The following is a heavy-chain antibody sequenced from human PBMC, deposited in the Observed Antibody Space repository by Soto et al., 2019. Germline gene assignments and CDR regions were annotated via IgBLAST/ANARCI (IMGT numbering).Heavy chain of an antibody. Sequence: HHWGSLRLSCSASGFPFSSYAMHWVRQAPGKGLEYVSAISSNGGSTYYADSVKGRFTISRDNSKNTLYLQMSSLRAEDTAVYYCVKDISHCSSTSCYSILGYAFDIWGQGTMVTVS. CDR1: GFPFSSYA. D-gene: IGHD2-2*01. V-gene: IGHV3-64D*06. CDR3: VKDISHCSSTSCYSILGYAFDI. CDR2: ISSNGGST. J-gene: IGHJ3*02.